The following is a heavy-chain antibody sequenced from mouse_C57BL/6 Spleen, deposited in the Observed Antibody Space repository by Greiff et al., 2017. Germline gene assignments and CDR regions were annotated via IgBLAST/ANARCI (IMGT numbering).Heavy chain of an antibody. Sequence: EVKLVESGGGLVKPGGSLKLSCAASGFTFSSYAMSWVRQTPEKRLEWVATISDGGSYTYYPDNVKGRFTISRDNAKNNLYLQMSHLKSEDTAMYYCAREGGYGSSSYFDYWGQGTTLTVSS. D-gene: IGHD1-1*01. CDR3: AREGGYGSSSYFDY. J-gene: IGHJ2*01. V-gene: IGHV5-4*01. CDR1: GFTFSSYA. CDR2: ISDGGSYT.